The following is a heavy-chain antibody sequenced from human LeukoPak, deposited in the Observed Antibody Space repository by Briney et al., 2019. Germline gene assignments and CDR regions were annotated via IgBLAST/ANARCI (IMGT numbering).Heavy chain of an antibody. J-gene: IGHJ3*01. V-gene: IGHV4-61*02. CDR1: GGSISSGSYY. D-gene: IGHD6-13*01. Sequence: SQTLSLTCTVSGGSISSGSYYWSWIRQPAGKGLEWIGRIYTSGSTNYNPSLKSRVTISVDTSKNQFSLKLRSVTAADTAVYYCARISSSNWYNERGAFDVWGQGTMVTVSS. CDR3: ARISSSNWYNERGAFDV. CDR2: IYTSGST.